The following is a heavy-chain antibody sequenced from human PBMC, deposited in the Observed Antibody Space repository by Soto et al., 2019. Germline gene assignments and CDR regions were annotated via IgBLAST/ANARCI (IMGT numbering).Heavy chain of an antibody. D-gene: IGHD1-26*01. CDR2: ISSSSSYI. CDR3: ARESGSYFLGLDY. CDR1: GFTFSSYS. V-gene: IGHV3-21*01. J-gene: IGHJ4*02. Sequence: EVQLVESGGGLVKPGGSLRLSCAASGFTFSSYSMNWVRQAPGKGLEWVSSISSSSSYIYYADSVKGRFTISRDNAKNSLYLPMNSLRAEDTAVYDCARESGSYFLGLDYWGQGTLVTVSS.